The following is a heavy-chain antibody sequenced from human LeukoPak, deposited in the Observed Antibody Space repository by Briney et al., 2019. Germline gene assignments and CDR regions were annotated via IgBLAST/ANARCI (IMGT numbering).Heavy chain of an antibody. CDR2: ISESDGST. J-gene: IGHJ6*03. CDR3: AKVPLGSGSYFPYYYYMYV. D-gene: IGHD1-26*01. Sequence: GGSLRLSCAASGFTISNYAMSWVRQAPGKGLEWVSGISESDGSTYYADSVKGRFTISRHNSKNTLYLQMNSLRAEDTAVYYCAKVPLGSGSYFPYYYYMYVWGKGTTVTVSS. V-gene: IGHV3-23*01. CDR1: GFTISNYA.